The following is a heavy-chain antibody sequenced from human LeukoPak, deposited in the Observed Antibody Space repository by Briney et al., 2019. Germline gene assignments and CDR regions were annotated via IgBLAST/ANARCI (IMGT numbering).Heavy chain of an antibody. CDR1: GFTFNNAW. V-gene: IGHV3-15*07. D-gene: IGHD3-22*01. J-gene: IGHJ5*02. CDR3: ATDFYDST. CDR2: IRSNSDGGTI. Sequence: GGSLRLSCAASGFTFNNAWMNWVRQAPGKGLEWVGRIRSNSDGGTIDYAAPVKGRFTLSRDDSKTTLYLQMNSLQTEDTAVYYCATDFYDSTWGQGTLVTVSS.